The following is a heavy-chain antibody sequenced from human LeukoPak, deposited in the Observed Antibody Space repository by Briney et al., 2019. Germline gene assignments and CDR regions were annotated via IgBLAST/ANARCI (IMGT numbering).Heavy chain of an antibody. V-gene: IGHV4-34*01. J-gene: IGHJ4*02. D-gene: IGHD3-9*01. CDR3: ASRSYFDWLYYFDY. Sequence: SETLPLTCAVYGGSFSGYYWSWIRQPPGKGLEWIGEINHSGSTNYNPSLESRVTISVDTSKNQFSLKLSSVTAADTAVYYCASRSYFDWLYYFDYWGQGTLVTVSS. CDR1: GGSFSGYY. CDR2: INHSGST.